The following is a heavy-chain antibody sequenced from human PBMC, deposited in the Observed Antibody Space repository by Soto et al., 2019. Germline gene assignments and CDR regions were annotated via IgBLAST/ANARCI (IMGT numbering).Heavy chain of an antibody. CDR3: ARGGMLHYYYYGMDV. Sequence: GGSLRLSCAASGFTFSSYGMHWVRQAPGKGLEWVAVIWYDGSNKYYADSVKGRFTISRDNSKNTLYLQMNSLRAEDTAVYYCARGGMLHYYYYGMDVWGQGTTVTVSS. CDR2: IWYDGSNK. D-gene: IGHD2-8*01. V-gene: IGHV3-33*01. J-gene: IGHJ6*02. CDR1: GFTFSSYG.